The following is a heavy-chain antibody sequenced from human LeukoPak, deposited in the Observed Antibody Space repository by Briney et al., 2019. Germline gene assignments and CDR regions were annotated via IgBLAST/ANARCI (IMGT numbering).Heavy chain of an antibody. Sequence: PSETLSLTCTVSGGSISSYYWSWIRQPAWKGLEWIGRIYTSGSTNYNPSLKSRVTMSVDTSKNQFSLKLSSVTAADTAVYYCARGSPYAIFGVARDAFDIWGQGTMVTVSS. D-gene: IGHD3-3*01. CDR1: GGSISSYY. CDR3: ARGSPYAIFGVARDAFDI. CDR2: IYTSGST. V-gene: IGHV4-4*07. J-gene: IGHJ3*02.